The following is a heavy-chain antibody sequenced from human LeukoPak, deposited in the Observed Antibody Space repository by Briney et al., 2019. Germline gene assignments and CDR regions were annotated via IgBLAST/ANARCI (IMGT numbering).Heavy chain of an antibody. CDR3: AKTGYSSGWYRIWDY. J-gene: IGHJ4*02. CDR1: GFTFSNYW. Sequence: GGSLRLSCAASGFTFSNYWMNWVRQAPGKGLEWVSAISGSGGGAYYADSVKGRFTISRDNSRNSLSLQMNSLRAEDTALYYCAKTGYSSGWYRIWDYWGQGTLVTVSS. CDR2: ISGSGGGA. D-gene: IGHD6-19*01. V-gene: IGHV3-23*01.